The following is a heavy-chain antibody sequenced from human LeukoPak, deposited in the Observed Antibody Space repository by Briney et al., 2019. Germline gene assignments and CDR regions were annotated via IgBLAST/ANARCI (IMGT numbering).Heavy chain of an antibody. V-gene: IGHV4-34*01. CDR2: INHSGST. CDR3: ARHSETTTYYFDY. J-gene: IGHJ4*02. D-gene: IGHD1-1*01. CDR1: GGSFSGYY. Sequence: PSETLSLTCAVYGGSFSGYYWSWIRQPPGKGLEWIGEINHSGSTNYNPSLKSRVTISVDTSKNQFSLKLSSVTAADTAVYYCARHSETTTYYFDYWGQGTLVTVSS.